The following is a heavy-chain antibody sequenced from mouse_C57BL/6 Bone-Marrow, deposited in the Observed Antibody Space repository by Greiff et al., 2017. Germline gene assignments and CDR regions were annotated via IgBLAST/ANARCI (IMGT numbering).Heavy chain of an antibody. CDR2: IHPNSGST. Sequence: QVQLQQPGAELVKPGASVKLSCKASGYTFTSYWMHWVKQRPGQGLEWIGMIHPNSGSTNYNEKFKSKATLTVDKSSSTAYMQLSSLTSVDSAVYYCAREEANWAYYFDYWGQGTTLTVSS. CDR1: GYTFTSYW. J-gene: IGHJ2*01. V-gene: IGHV1-64*01. D-gene: IGHD4-1*01. CDR3: AREEANWAYYFDY.